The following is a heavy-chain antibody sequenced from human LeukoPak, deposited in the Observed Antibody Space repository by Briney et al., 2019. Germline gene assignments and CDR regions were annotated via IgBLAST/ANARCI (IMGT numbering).Heavy chain of an antibody. V-gene: IGHV4-4*02. CDR2: IYHSGST. CDR1: GDSISSNNW. Sequence: PSETLSLTCAVSGDSISSNNWWSWVRQPPGKGLEWIGGIYHSGSTNYNPSLKSRVTISVDTSKNQFSLKLSSVTAADTAVYYCARSGTYQHSSSYDYWGQGTLVTVSS. J-gene: IGHJ4*02. D-gene: IGHD6-13*01. CDR3: ARSGTYQHSSSYDY.